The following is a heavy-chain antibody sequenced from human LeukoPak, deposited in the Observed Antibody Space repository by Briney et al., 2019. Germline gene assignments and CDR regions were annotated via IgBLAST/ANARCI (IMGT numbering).Heavy chain of an antibody. V-gene: IGHV3-21*01. CDR3: AKSESSSYYDAFDM. D-gene: IGHD6-13*01. CDR1: GFTFSSYS. J-gene: IGHJ3*02. CDR2: ISSSSSYI. Sequence: PGGSLRLSCAASGFTFSSYSMNWVRQAPGKGLEWASSISSSSSYIYYADSVKGRFTISRDNAKNSLYLQMNSLRAEDTAVYYCAKSESSSYYDAFDMWGQGTMVTVSS.